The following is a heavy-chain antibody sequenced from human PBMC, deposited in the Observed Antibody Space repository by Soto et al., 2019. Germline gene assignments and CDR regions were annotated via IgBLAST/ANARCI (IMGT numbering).Heavy chain of an antibody. J-gene: IGHJ6*02. CDR2: IIPIFGTA. CDR3: ARVPQGGQLERRTYYYYGMDV. Sequence: GASVKVSCKASGGTFSSYAISWVRQAPGQGLEWMGGIIPIFGTANYAQKFQGRVTITADESTSTAYMELSSLRSEDTAVYYCARVPQGGQLERRTYYYYGMDVWGQGTTVTVSS. CDR1: GGTFSSYA. V-gene: IGHV1-69*13. D-gene: IGHD1-1*01.